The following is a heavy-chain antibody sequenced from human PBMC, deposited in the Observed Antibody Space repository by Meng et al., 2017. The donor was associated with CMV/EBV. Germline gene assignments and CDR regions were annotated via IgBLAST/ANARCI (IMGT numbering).Heavy chain of an antibody. CDR1: GFSLSTSGVG. CDR3: AHRPHYYDSSGYFD. D-gene: IGHD3-22*01. CDR2: IYWNDDK. V-gene: IGHV2-5*01. J-gene: IGHJ4*02. Sequence: SGPTLVKPTQTLTLTCTFSGFSLSTSGVGVGWIRQPPGKALEWLALIYWNDDKRYSPSPKSRLTITKDTSKNQVVLTMTNMDPVDTATYYCAHRPHYYDSSGYFDWGQGTLVTVSS.